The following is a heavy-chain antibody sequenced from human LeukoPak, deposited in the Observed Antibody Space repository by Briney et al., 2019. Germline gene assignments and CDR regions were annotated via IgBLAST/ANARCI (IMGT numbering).Heavy chain of an antibody. CDR3: AKDLSYDFWSGYYDY. J-gene: IGHJ4*02. CDR2: ISSSSSTI. CDR1: GFTFSSYS. V-gene: IGHV3-48*04. D-gene: IGHD3-3*01. Sequence: GGSLRLSCAASGFTFSSYSMNWVRQAPGKGLEWVSYISSSSSTIYYADSVKGRFTISRDNAKNSLYLQMNSLRAEDMALYYCAKDLSYDFWSGYYDYWGQGTLVTVSS.